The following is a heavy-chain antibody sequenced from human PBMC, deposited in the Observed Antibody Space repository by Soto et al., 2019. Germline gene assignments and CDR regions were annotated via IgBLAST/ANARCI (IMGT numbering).Heavy chain of an antibody. V-gene: IGHV3-23*01. CDR2: ISGSGGST. D-gene: IGHD6-13*01. CDR3: AKDQGSSWYEIDY. Sequence: GGSLRLSCAASGFTFSSYAMSWVRQAPGKGLERVSGISGSGGSTYYADSVKGRFTISRDNSKNTLYLQMNSLRAEDTAVYYCAKDQGSSWYEIDYWGQGTLVTVSS. CDR1: GFTFSSYA. J-gene: IGHJ4*02.